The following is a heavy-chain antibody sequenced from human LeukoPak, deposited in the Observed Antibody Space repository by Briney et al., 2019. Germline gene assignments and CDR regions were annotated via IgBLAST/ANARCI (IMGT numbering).Heavy chain of an antibody. CDR3: AKDPNGDYIGAFDF. V-gene: IGHV3-23*01. CDR1: GLAFSSYA. Sequence: GGSLRLSCAASGLAFSSYAMMGLRQAPWKGLEWVSATTANGDWALYADSVKGRFTISRDTSKNTLYLQMSSLRAEDTAVYYCAKDPNGDYIGAFDFWGQGTMVTVSS. CDR2: TTANGDWA. J-gene: IGHJ3*01. D-gene: IGHD4-17*01.